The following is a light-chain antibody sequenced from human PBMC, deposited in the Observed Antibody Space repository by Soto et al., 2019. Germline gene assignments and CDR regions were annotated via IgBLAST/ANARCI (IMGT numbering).Light chain of an antibody. CDR3: QQYTTYSGT. J-gene: IGKJ1*01. CDR2: DAS. Sequence: DIQMTQSPSTLSASVVDIVPITCRASQSISNWLAWYQQKPGKAPKLLIYDASSLETGVPSRFSGSASGTEFTLTISSLQPDDFATYYCQQYTTYSGTFGQGTKVDIK. CDR1: QSISNW. V-gene: IGKV1-5*01.